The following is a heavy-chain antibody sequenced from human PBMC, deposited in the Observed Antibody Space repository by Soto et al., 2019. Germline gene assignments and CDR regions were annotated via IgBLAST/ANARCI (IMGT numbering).Heavy chain of an antibody. J-gene: IGHJ4*02. CDR2: IYYSGST. V-gene: IGHV4-59*01. D-gene: IGHD2-15*01. CDR1: GGSISSYY. Sequence: SETLSLTCTVSGGSISSYYWSWIRQPPGKGLEWIGYIYYSGSTNYNPSLKSRVTISVDTSKNQFSLKLSSVTAADTAVYYCARVYCSGCSCYSIGFDYWGQGTLVTVSS. CDR3: ARVYCSGCSCYSIGFDY.